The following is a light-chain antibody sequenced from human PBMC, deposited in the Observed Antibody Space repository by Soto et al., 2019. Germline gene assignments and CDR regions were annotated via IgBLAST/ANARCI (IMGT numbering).Light chain of an antibody. CDR2: GAS. CDR3: QQYNNWPPWT. J-gene: IGKJ3*01. CDR1: QSVSSN. V-gene: IGKV3-15*01. Sequence: EIVMTQSPATLSVSPGERATLSCRASQSVSSNLAWYQQKPGQAPRLLIYGASTRATGIPARFSGSGSGTEFTFTISSVQSEDFAVYYCQQYNNWPPWTFGPGTIVDI.